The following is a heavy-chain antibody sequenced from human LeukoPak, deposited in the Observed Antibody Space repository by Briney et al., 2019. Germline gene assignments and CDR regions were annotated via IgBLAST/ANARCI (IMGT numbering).Heavy chain of an antibody. CDR3: ARDRWVASKFEGDFDC. CDR1: GFSFRNYE. V-gene: IGHV3-48*03. Sequence: PGRSLRLSCAASGFSFRNYEMTWVRQAPGKGLEWISYIDTLGNIIYYSDSVKGRFTISRDNAEHSLYLQMNSLRVEDTAVYYCARDRWVASKFEGDFDCWGQGTLVTVSS. D-gene: IGHD5-12*01. J-gene: IGHJ4*02. CDR2: IDTLGNII.